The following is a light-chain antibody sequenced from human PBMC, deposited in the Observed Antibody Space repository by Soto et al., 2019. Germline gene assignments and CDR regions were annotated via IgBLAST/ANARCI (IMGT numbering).Light chain of an antibody. V-gene: IGKV3D-15*01. Sequence: EIVMTQSPATLSVSPGERATLSCRASQSVSGNLAWYQQKPGQAPRLLIYGASTRATGIPARFSGSGSGTDFTLTISSLQSEDFAVYYCQQYNSSPPTFGQGTKVEIK. CDR3: QQYNSSPPT. J-gene: IGKJ1*01. CDR1: QSVSGN. CDR2: GAS.